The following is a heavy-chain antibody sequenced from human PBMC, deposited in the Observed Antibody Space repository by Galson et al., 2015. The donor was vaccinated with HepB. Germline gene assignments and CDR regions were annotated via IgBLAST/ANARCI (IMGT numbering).Heavy chain of an antibody. CDR2: IYPGDSDT. CDR3: ARHPNDYGDYVYAFDI. J-gene: IGHJ3*02. D-gene: IGHD4-17*01. Sequence: QSGAEVKKPGESLRISCKGSGYSFTSYWISWVRQMPGKGLEWMGIIYPGDSDTRYSPSFQGQVTISADKSISTAYLQWSSLKASDTAMYYCARHPNDYGDYVYAFDIWGQGTMVTVSS. CDR1: GYSFTSYW. V-gene: IGHV5-51*01.